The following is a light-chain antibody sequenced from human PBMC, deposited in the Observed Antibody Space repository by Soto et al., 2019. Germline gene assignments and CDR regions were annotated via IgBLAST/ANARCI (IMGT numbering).Light chain of an antibody. J-gene: IGKJ4*01. CDR1: QSVSSN. CDR3: QQYNNWPPLT. Sequence: EIVMTQSPVTLSVSPGEGATLSCRASQSVSSNLAWYQQKLGQAPRLLIYGASTRATGIPARFSGSGSGTEFTLTISSLQSEDFAVYYCQQYNNWPPLTFGGGTKVEIK. V-gene: IGKV3-15*01. CDR2: GAS.